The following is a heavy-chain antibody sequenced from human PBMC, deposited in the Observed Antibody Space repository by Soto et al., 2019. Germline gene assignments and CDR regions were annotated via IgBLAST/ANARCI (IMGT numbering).Heavy chain of an antibody. CDR1: GFTFDDYG. V-gene: IGHV3-21*01. CDR3: ARDGIRYFDWLFTDY. Sequence: GGSLRLSCAASGFTFDDYGMHWVRQAPGKGLEWVSGINWNSSYIYYADSVKGRFTISRDNAKNSLYLQMNSLRAEDTAVYYCARDGIRYFDWLFTDYWGQGTLVTVSS. D-gene: IGHD3-9*01. CDR2: INWNSSYI. J-gene: IGHJ4*02.